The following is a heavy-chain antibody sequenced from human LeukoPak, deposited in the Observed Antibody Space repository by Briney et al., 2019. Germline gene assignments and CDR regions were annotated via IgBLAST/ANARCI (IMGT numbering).Heavy chain of an antibody. CDR2: IYTSGST. D-gene: IGHD2-2*01. CDR3: ARDSRYCSSTSCYPNWFDP. CDR1: GGSISSYY. J-gene: IGHJ5*02. Sequence: SETLSLTCTVSGGSISSYYWSWIRQPPGKGLEWIGRIYTSGSTNYNPSLKSRVTMSVETSKNQFSLKLSSVTAADTAVYYCARDSRYCSSTSCYPNWFDPWGQGTLVTVSS. V-gene: IGHV4-4*07.